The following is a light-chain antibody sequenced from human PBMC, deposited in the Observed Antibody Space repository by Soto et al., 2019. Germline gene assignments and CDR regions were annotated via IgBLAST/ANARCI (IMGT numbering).Light chain of an antibody. J-gene: IGKJ3*01. CDR3: QQYDGPPLT. Sequence: EIVLTQSPDTLSLSPGETATLSCRASQTVSIGSLAWYQQKPGQAPRLLIYAAFTRHTGISDRFNGSGSGTDFVLTINRLEPEDSAVYFCQQYDGPPLTFGPGTKVDIK. CDR1: QTVSIGS. V-gene: IGKV3-20*01. CDR2: AAF.